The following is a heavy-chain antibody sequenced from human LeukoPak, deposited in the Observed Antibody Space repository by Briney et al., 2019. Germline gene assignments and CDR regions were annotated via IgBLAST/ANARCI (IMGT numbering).Heavy chain of an antibody. CDR2: IYHSGST. CDR3: ARSSPKLKYPIDY. D-gene: IGHD6-13*01. CDR1: NDSITCGSYY. V-gene: IGHV4-30-2*01. Sequence: SETLSLTCTVSNDSITCGSYYWSWIRQPPGKGLEWIEYIYHSGSTYYNPSLKSRVTISLDRSKNQFSLKLSSVTAADTAVYYCARSSPKLKYPIDYWGQGTLVTVSS. J-gene: IGHJ4*02.